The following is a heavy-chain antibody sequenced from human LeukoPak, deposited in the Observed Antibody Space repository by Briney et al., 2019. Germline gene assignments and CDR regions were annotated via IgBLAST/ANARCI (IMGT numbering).Heavy chain of an antibody. CDR1: GFTFSSYA. D-gene: IGHD6-13*01. J-gene: IGHJ4*02. V-gene: IGHV3-23*01. CDR3: AKGYSSSWYDTPDY. CDR2: ISGSGGST. Sequence: GGSLRLSCTASGFTFSSYAMSWVRQAPGKGLEWVSAISGSGGSTYYADSVKGRFTISRDNSKNTLYLQMNSLRAEDTAVYYCAKGYSSSWYDTPDYWGQGTLVTVSS.